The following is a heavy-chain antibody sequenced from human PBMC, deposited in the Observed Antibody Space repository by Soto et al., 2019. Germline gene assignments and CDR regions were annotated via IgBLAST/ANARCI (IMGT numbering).Heavy chain of an antibody. CDR3: ARDRSYGYGDARYGMDV. J-gene: IGHJ6*02. D-gene: IGHD4-17*01. CDR2: IIPIFGTA. CDR1: GGTFSSYA. Sequence: QVQLVQSGAEVKKPGSSVKVSCKASGGTFSSYAISWVRQAPGQGLEWMGGIIPIFGTANYAQKFQGRVTITADESTSTAYMELSSLRSEDTAVYYCARDRSYGYGDARYGMDVWGQGTTVTFSS. V-gene: IGHV1-69*12.